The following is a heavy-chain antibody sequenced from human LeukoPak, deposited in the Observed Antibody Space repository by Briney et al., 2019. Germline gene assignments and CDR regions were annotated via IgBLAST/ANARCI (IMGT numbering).Heavy chain of an antibody. D-gene: IGHD6-13*01. Sequence: SETLSLTCAVYGGSFSGYYWSWIRQPPGKGLEWIGYIYYSGSTNYNPSLKSRVTISVDTSKNQFSLKLSSVTAADTAVYYCAKGYSSSWYLRGWGQGTLVTVSS. V-gene: IGHV4-59*01. CDR1: GGSFSGYY. CDR2: IYYSGST. J-gene: IGHJ4*02. CDR3: AKGYSSSWYLRG.